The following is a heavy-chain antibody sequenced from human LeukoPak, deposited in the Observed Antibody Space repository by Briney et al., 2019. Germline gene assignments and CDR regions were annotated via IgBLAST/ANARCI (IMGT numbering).Heavy chain of an antibody. CDR1: GGSISRHF. CDR3: ARLLDNDSSGDPDTFDM. D-gene: IGHD3-22*01. J-gene: IGHJ3*02. V-gene: IGHV4-59*11. CDR2: IHYSGRT. Sequence: SETLSLTCSVSGGSISRHFWSWIRQPPGKGLDWIAFIHYSGRTKYSPSLQSRVTISIDTSENNFSLKLTSVTAADTAVYYCARLLDNDSSGDPDTFDMWGQGTVVSVSS.